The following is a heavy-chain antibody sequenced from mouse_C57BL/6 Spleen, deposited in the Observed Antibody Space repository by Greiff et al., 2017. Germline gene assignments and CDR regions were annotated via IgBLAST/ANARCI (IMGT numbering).Heavy chain of an antibody. Sequence: VQLQQSGAELVRPGASVKLSCTASGFNIKDDYMHWVKQRPEQGLEWIGWIDPENGDTEYASKFQGKATITADTSSNTAYLQLSSLTSEDTAVYYCTPYDYDQGCAYWGQGTLVTVSA. CDR1: GFNIKDDY. CDR3: TPYDYDQGCAY. CDR2: IDPENGDT. D-gene: IGHD2-4*01. J-gene: IGHJ3*01. V-gene: IGHV14-4*01.